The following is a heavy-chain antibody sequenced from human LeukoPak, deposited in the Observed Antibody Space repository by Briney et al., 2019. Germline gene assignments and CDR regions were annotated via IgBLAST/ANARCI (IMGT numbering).Heavy chain of an antibody. CDR2: ISSSSSYI. Sequence: GGSLRLSCAASGFTFSNYAMSWVRQAPGKGLEWVSSISSSSSYIYYADSVKGRFTISRDNAKNSPYLQMNSLRAEDTAVYYCARGCSSTSWGAFDIWGQGTMVTVSS. CDR3: ARGCSSTSWGAFDI. CDR1: GFTFSNYA. D-gene: IGHD2-2*01. V-gene: IGHV3-21*01. J-gene: IGHJ3*02.